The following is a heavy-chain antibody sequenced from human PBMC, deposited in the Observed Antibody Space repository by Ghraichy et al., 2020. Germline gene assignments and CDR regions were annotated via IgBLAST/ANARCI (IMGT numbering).Heavy chain of an antibody. Sequence: ASVKVSCKASGYTFTSYAMNWVRQAPGQGLEWMGWINTNTGNPTYAQGFTGRFVFSLDTSVSTAYLQISSLKAEDTAVYYCARATSYYDFWSGLMYYYYYYGMDVWGQGTTVTVSS. CDR1: GYTFTSYA. V-gene: IGHV7-4-1*02. CDR2: INTNTGNP. CDR3: ARATSYYDFWSGLMYYYYYYGMDV. J-gene: IGHJ6*02. D-gene: IGHD3-3*01.